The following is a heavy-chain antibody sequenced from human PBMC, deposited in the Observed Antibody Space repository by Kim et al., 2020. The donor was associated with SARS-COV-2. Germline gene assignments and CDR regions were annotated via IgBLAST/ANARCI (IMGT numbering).Heavy chain of an antibody. J-gene: IGHJ4*02. V-gene: IGHV4-59*01. Sequence: KYNPSLKSRVTISVDTSKNQFSLKLSSVTAADTAVYYCARDDYAGNSFDYWGQGTLVTVSS. CDR3: ARDDYAGNSFDY. D-gene: IGHD4-17*01.